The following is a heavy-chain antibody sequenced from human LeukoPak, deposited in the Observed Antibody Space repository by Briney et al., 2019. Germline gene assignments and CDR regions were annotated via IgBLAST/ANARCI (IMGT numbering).Heavy chain of an antibody. Sequence: SETLSLTCAVYGGSFSGYYWPWVRQPPGKGLEWIGEINHKGATNYNPSLKSRVTISLDTSKNQFSLKLSSVTAADTAVYYCARGPHFYGSGSYEYSYYYYYYGMDVWGKGTAVTVSS. CDR3: ARGPHFYGSGSYEYSYYYYYYGMDV. CDR2: INHKGAT. J-gene: IGHJ6*04. D-gene: IGHD3-10*01. V-gene: IGHV4-34*01. CDR1: GGSFSGYY.